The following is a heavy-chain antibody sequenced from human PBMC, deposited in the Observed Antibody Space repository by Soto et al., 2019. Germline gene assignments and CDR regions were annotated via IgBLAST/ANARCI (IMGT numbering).Heavy chain of an antibody. CDR2: MNPNSGDT. Sequence: QVQLVQSGAEVKKPGASVKVSCKASGYTFTNYDINWVRQTTGQGLEWMGWMNPNSGDTGYAQKFQDXVTLTXXTAISTAYMELSSLTFEDTAIYSCARAPRNWGFDFWGLGTLVTVSS. J-gene: IGHJ4*02. CDR3: ARAPRNWGFDF. V-gene: IGHV1-8*01. D-gene: IGHD7-27*01. CDR1: GYTFTNYD.